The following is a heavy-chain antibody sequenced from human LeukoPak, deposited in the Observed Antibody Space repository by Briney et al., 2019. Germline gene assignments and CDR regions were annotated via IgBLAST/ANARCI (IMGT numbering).Heavy chain of an antibody. J-gene: IGHJ3*01. D-gene: IGHD6-25*01. CDR2: IYYDEST. Sequence: SETLSLTCTVSGGSISSGDYYWIWIRQPPGKGLEWIGYIYYDESTYYNPPLKSRITISVDTSKNQFSLRLRSVTAADTAVYYCADLAGETEAFHVWGQGTMVTVSS. V-gene: IGHV4-30-4*01. CDR1: GGSISSGDYY. CDR3: ADLAGETEAFHV.